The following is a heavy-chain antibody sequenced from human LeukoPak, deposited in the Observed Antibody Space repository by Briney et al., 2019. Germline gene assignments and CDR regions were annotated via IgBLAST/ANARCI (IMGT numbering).Heavy chain of an antibody. J-gene: IGHJ4*02. Sequence: GGSLRLSCAASGFTFSSYSMNWVRQAPGKGLEWVSYISSSSSTIYYADSVKGRFTISRHNCKNSLCLQMNSLRAEDTAVYYCAKDQAVRGVIKYYFDYWGQGTLVTVSS. CDR2: ISSSSSTI. CDR1: GFTFSSYS. V-gene: IGHV3-48*01. CDR3: AKDQAVRGVIKYYFDY. D-gene: IGHD3-10*01.